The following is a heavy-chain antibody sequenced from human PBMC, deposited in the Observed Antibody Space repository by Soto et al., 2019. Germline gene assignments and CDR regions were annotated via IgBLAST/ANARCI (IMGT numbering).Heavy chain of an antibody. D-gene: IGHD6-19*01. CDR1: GFIFSNYG. Sequence: GGSLRLSCAASGFIFSNYGMIWARLAPGKGLEWVASVSNSGSYIYYADSVKGRFTISRDNAENSLFLHMSSLRADDTAIYFCARDRSADRFVEYFQHWGQGTLVTVSS. CDR2: VSNSGSYI. CDR3: ARDRSADRFVEYFQH. V-gene: IGHV3-21*01. J-gene: IGHJ1*01.